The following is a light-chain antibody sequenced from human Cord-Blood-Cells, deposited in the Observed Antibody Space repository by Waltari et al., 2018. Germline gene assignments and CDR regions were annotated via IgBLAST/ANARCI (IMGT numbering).Light chain of an antibody. CDR2: DVS. Sequence: LPHPASASGSPGQPSTNPSTGLSSNACGYNYPPWYQQHPGKAPKLMIYDVSNRPSGVSNRFSGSKSGNTASLTISGLQAEDEADYYCSSYTSSSTYVFGTGTKVTVL. J-gene: IGLJ1*01. CDR1: SSNACGYNY. CDR3: SSYTSSSTYV. V-gene: IGLV2-14*01.